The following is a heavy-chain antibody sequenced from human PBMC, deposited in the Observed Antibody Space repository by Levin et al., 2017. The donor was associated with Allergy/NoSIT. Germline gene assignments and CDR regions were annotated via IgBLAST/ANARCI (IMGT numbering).Heavy chain of an antibody. CDR2: ISYDGSNK. Sequence: GESLKISCAASGFTFSSYGMHWVRQAPGKGLEWVAVISYDGSNKYYADSVKGRFTISRDNSKNTLYLQMNSLRAEDTAVYYCAKDRGGYCSSTSCYTRGYFDYWGQGTLVTVSS. CDR1: GFTFSSYG. J-gene: IGHJ4*02. CDR3: AKDRGGYCSSTSCYTRGYFDY. D-gene: IGHD2-2*02. V-gene: IGHV3-30*18.